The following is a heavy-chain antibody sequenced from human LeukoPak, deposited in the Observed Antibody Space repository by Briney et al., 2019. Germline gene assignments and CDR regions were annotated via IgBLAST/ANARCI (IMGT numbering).Heavy chain of an antibody. J-gene: IGHJ4*02. CDR3: ARRAITMVRGVRPYFFDY. CDR1: GFTFSSYS. CDR2: IKQDGSEK. Sequence: GGSLRLSCAASGFTFSSYSMNWVRQAPGKGLEWVANIKQDGSEKYYVDSVKGRFTISRDNAKNSLYLQMNTLRAEDTAVYYCARRAITMVRGVRPYFFDYWGQGTLVTVSS. V-gene: IGHV3-7*01. D-gene: IGHD3-10*01.